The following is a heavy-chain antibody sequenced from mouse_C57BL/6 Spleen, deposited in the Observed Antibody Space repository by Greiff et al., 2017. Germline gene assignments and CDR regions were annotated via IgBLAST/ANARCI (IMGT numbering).Heavy chain of an antibody. CDR2: IYPGSGST. CDR3: ARGGITPGAMDY. V-gene: IGHV1-55*01. J-gene: IGHJ4*01. D-gene: IGHD1-1*01. Sequence: QVQLQQPGAELVKPGASVKMSCKASGYTFTSYWITWVKQRPGQGLEWIGDIYPGSGSTNYNEQFKSKATLTVDTSSSTAYMQLSSLTSEDSAVYYCARGGITPGAMDYWGQGTSVTVSS. CDR1: GYTFTSYW.